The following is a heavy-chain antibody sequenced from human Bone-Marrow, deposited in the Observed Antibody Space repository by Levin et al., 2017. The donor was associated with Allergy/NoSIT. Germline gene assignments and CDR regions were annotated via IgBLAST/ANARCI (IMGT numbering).Heavy chain of an antibody. J-gene: IGHJ3*01. CDR3: ARDNCCHALGL. D-gene: IGHD1-1*01. Sequence: SETLSLTCAISGDTVSSTNAAWNWIRQSPSRGLEWLGRTYYRSKWFYDFALSVQGRMTINPDTSKNQFSLHLNSVTPEDTAVYFCARDNCCHALGLWGQGVLVTVSS. V-gene: IGHV6-1*01. CDR1: GDTVSSTNAA. CDR2: TYYRSKWFY.